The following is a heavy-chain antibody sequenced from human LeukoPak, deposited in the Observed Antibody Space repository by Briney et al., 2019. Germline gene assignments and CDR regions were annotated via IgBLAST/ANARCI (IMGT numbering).Heavy chain of an antibody. Sequence: SETLSLTCAVSGGSISRGGYSWSWIRQPPGKGLEWIGYIYYSGSTNYNPSLKSRVTISLDTSKNQFSLKLSSVTAADTAVYYCARAILSGYPDSWGQGTLVIVFS. CDR2: IYYSGST. V-gene: IGHV4-61*08. CDR1: GGSISRGGYS. CDR3: ARAILSGYPDS. J-gene: IGHJ4*02. D-gene: IGHD3-3*01.